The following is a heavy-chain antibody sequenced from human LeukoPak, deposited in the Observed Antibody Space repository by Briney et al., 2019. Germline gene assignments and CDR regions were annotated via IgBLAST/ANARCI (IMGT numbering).Heavy chain of an antibody. Sequence: GGSLRLSCAASGFTFSNYAIHWVRQAPGKGLEWVAVISYDGSNKYYADSVKGRFTISRDNSKNTLYPQMNSLRTEDTAVYYCARRSRDGWYCDYWGQGTLVTVSS. CDR2: ISYDGSNK. D-gene: IGHD5-24*01. V-gene: IGHV3-30*04. J-gene: IGHJ4*02. CDR3: ARRSRDGWYCDY. CDR1: GFTFSNYA.